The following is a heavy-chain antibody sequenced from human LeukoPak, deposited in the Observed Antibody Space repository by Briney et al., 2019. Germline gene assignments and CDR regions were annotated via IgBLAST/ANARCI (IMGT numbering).Heavy chain of an antibody. CDR1: GYTFTGYY. J-gene: IGHJ4*02. CDR3: ARGSLRGYSYGYGY. Sequence: ASVTVSCKASGYTFTGYYMHWVRQAPGQGLEWMGWINPNSGGTNYAQKFQGRVTMTRDTSISTAYMELSRLRSDDTAVYYCARGSLRGYSYGYGYWGQGTLVTVSS. CDR2: INPNSGGT. D-gene: IGHD5-18*01. V-gene: IGHV1-2*02.